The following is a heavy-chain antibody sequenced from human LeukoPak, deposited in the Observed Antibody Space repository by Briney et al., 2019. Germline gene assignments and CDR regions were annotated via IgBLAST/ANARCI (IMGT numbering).Heavy chain of an antibody. CDR3: AKIGAAARRTPNPRWFDP. J-gene: IGHJ5*02. CDR2: MNPNSGST. D-gene: IGHD6-6*01. Sequence: GASVKVSCKASGYTFTSYDINWVRQATGQGLEWMGWMNPNSGSTGYAQKFQGRVSMTWNTSISTAYMELSSLKSEDTAVYYCAKIGAAARRTPNPRWFDPWGQGTLVTVSS. V-gene: IGHV1-8*01. CDR1: GYTFTSYD.